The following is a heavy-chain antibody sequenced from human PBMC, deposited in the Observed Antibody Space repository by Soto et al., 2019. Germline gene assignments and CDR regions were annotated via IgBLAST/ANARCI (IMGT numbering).Heavy chain of an antibody. Sequence: QVQLVQSGAEVKKPGSSVKVSCKASGGTFSSYAISWVRQAPGQGLEWMGGIIPIFGTADYAQKFQGRVTMTADESTSTAYMALSSLRSEDTAVYYCARHLGVNHYYYGIDVWGPGTTFTVSS. CDR1: GGTFSSYA. CDR3: ARHLGVNHYYYGIDV. D-gene: IGHD2-21*01. J-gene: IGHJ6*02. V-gene: IGHV1-69*12. CDR2: IIPIFGTA.